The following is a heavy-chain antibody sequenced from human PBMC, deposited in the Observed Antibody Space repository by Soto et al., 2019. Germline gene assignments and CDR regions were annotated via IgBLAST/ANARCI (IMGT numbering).Heavy chain of an antibody. CDR1: CYSITAGSYY. V-gene: IGHV4-39*07. CDR3: ARMYSSGSGWFHS. Sequence: XESLSVPGFVSCYSITAGSYYWSWIRHHPGKVLEWIGSFYSSGIIIYNPSLRSRVSISGDTSSNQFSMSLTSVTAADTARYYCARMYSSGSGWFHSWGQGTLVTVSS. D-gene: IGHD6-19*01. J-gene: IGHJ5*01. CDR2: FYSSGII.